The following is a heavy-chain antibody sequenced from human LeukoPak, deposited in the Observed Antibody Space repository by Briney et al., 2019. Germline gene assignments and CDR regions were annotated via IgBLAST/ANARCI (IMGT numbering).Heavy chain of an antibody. CDR1: GYTFTDYY. D-gene: IGHD2-15*01. Sequence: ASVTVSCKAYGYTFTDYYMNWVRQAPGQGLEWMGWINPNSGGTNYAQKFQGRVTMTRDTSISTVYMELSRLRSDDTAVYYCARASDSGGDWGQGTLVTVSS. J-gene: IGHJ4*02. CDR3: ARASDSGGD. V-gene: IGHV1-2*02. CDR2: INPNSGGT.